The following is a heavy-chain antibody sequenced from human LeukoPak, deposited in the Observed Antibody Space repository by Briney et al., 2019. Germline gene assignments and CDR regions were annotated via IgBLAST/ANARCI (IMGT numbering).Heavy chain of an antibody. CDR2: ISWNSGSI. J-gene: IGHJ3*02. Sequence: GGSLRLSGAASGFNFDDYAMHWVRQAPGKGLEWVSGISWNSGSIGYADSVKGRFTISRDNAKNSLYLQMNSLRAEDMALYYCAKEGGSYSAGFDIWGQGTMVTVSS. CDR3: AKEGGSYSAGFDI. V-gene: IGHV3-9*03. CDR1: GFNFDDYA. D-gene: IGHD1-26*01.